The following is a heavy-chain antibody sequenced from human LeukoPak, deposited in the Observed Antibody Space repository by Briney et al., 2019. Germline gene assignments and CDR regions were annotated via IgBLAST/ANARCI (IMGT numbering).Heavy chain of an antibody. D-gene: IGHD6-19*01. Sequence: GGSLRLSCAASGVTFSSYGMHWARQAPGTGLEWVAVISYDGSNKYYADSVKGRFTISRDNSKNTLYLQMNSLRAEDTAVYYCPKVQYSSGCAWGPGTLVTVSS. V-gene: IGHV3-30*18. J-gene: IGHJ5*02. CDR1: GVTFSSYG. CDR2: ISYDGSNK. CDR3: PKVQYSSGCA.